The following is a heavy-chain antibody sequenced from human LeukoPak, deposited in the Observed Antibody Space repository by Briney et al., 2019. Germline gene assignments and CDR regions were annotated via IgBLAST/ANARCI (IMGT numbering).Heavy chain of an antibody. J-gene: IGHJ4*02. D-gene: IGHD3-9*01. CDR1: GSTFSSYG. V-gene: IGHV3-30*02. Sequence: GGSLRLSCAASGSTFSSYGMHWVRQAPGKGLEWVAFIRYDGSNKYYADSVKGRFTISRDNSKNTLYLQMNRLRAEDTAVYYCANEPDYYDILTEVDYWGQGTLVTVSS. CDR3: ANEPDYYDILTEVDY. CDR2: IRYDGSNK.